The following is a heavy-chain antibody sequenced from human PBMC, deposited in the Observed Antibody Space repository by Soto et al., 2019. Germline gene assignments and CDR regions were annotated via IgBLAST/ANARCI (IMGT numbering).Heavy chain of an antibody. CDR3: ARGIFGSGTANDY. Sequence: EVQLVESGGGLVQPGGSLRLSCAASGFTFSGSWMRWVRQAPGKGLVWVSRINGDGSGTSYADFVKGRCTISRDDAKNPLFLQMNGLRAEDTAVYYCARGIFGSGTANDYWGQGTLVTVSS. J-gene: IGHJ4*02. CDR2: INGDGSGT. D-gene: IGHD3-10*01. V-gene: IGHV3-74*01. CDR1: GFTFSGSW.